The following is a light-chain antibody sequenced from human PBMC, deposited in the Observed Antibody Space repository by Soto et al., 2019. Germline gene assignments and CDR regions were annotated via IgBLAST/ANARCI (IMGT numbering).Light chain of an antibody. V-gene: IGLV2-14*01. J-gene: IGLJ1*01. CDR1: SNDVGTYNY. CDR3: SSYTSGSTLYV. CDR2: AHS. Sequence: QSALTQPASVSGSPGQSITISCTGTSNDVGTYNYVSWYQHHPGKAPRLMIYAHSNRPSGVSHRFSGSRSGNTASLTISGLQAEDEADYYCSSYTSGSTLYVFGTGTKLTVL.